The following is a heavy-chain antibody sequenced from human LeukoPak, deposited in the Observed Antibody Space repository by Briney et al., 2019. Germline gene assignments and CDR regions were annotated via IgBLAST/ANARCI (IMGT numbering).Heavy chain of an antibody. CDR1: GASISSSGYY. CDR2: IYPRGST. V-gene: IGHV4-30-2*01. J-gene: IGHJ4*02. D-gene: IGHD7-27*01. CDR3: ARFSPRAMGNYLDF. Sequence: SETLSLTCTVSGASISSSGYYWSWIRQPPGKGLEWIGYIYPRGSTYYNPSLKSRVILSLDKSANQFSLNLSSVTAADTAVYYCARFSPRAMGNYLDFWGQGTLVTVSS.